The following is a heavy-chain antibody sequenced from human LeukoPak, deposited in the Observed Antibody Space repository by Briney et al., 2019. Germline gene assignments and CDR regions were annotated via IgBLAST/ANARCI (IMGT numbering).Heavy chain of an antibody. D-gene: IGHD6-19*01. Sequence: GGSLRLSRTASGFTFGDHAMSWVRQPPRKGLEWLGFIRSKAYGRTTQYAACAKGRFTISRDDSKRIAYLQMNSLTTEDTAVYCSRGPTQQWLYSGMDVWGQGTMVIVSS. V-gene: IGHV3-49*04. CDR1: GFTFGDHA. CDR2: IRSKAYGRTT. J-gene: IGHJ6*02. CDR3: RGPTQQWLYSGMDV.